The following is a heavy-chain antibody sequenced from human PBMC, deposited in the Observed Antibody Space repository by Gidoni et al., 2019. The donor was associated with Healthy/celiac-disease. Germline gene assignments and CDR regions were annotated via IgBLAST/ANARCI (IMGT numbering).Heavy chain of an antibody. D-gene: IGHD3-22*01. J-gene: IGHJ4*02. Sequence: QVQLVESGGGVVQPGRSLRLSCAASGFTFSRYALHWVRQAPGKGLEWVAVISYDGSNKYYADSVKGRFTISRDNSKNTLYLQMNSLRAEDTAVYYCASEPPYDSSGYYSRPFDYWGQGTLVTVSS. CDR1: GFTFSRYA. CDR3: ASEPPYDSSGYYSRPFDY. V-gene: IGHV3-30-3*01. CDR2: ISYDGSNK.